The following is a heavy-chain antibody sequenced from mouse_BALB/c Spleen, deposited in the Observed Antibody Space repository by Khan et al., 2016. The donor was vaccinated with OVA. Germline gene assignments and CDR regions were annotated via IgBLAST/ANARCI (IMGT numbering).Heavy chain of an antibody. J-gene: IGHJ3*01. Sequence: VQLKQSGPELVEPGASVKMSCKASGYTFTNYVMHWVKQKPGQGLEWIGYINPYNAGTRYNEKFKGKATLTSDISSTTAYMELSSLNSEDSAVYYCAREASSWDFSFPYWGQGTLVTVSA. CDR1: GYTFTNYV. V-gene: IGHV1S136*01. CDR2: INPYNAGT. CDR3: AREASSWDFSFPY. D-gene: IGHD4-1*01.